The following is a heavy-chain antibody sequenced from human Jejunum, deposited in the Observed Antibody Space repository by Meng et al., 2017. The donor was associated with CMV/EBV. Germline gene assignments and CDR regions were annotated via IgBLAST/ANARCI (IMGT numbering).Heavy chain of an antibody. CDR2: IYPGESDT. J-gene: IGHJ6*02. Sequence: GSGYSFPSYWIGWVRQMPGKGLEWMGIIYPGESDTRYSPSFQGQVIISADKSITTAYLQWSSLKASDTAMYYCARRGYSYGYGMDVWGQGTTVTVSS. D-gene: IGHD5-18*01. CDR1: GYSFPSYW. V-gene: IGHV5-51*01. CDR3: ARRGYSYGYGMDV.